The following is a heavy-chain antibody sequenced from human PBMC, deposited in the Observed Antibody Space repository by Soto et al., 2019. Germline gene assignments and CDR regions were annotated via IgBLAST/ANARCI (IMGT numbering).Heavy chain of an antibody. V-gene: IGHV1-69*08. CDR2: IIPLLDIA. J-gene: IGHJ4*02. CDR1: GGTFSSDI. CDR3: VRDSPIGSTYSGYDGIDY. Sequence: QVQLVQSGAEVKKPGSSVKVSCKASGGTFSSDIITWVRQAPGQGLEWMGRIIPLLDIANYAQKFQGRVTITADKSTSTAYMELNSLRSEDTAVYYCVRDSPIGSTYSGYDGIDYWGQGTLVTVSS. D-gene: IGHD5-12*01.